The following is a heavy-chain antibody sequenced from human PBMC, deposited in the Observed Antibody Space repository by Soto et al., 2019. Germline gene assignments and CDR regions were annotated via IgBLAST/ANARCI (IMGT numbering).Heavy chain of an antibody. J-gene: IGHJ2*01. CDR2: TYYSGST. CDR3: ARQRRKWYFDL. CDR1: GGSISSGDYY. Sequence: QVQLQESGPGLVKSSQTLSLTCTVSGGSISSGDYYWSWIRQHPGKGREWIGYTYYSGSTYYNPSLKSRVAISVDTSKNQFSLDLFSVTAADTAMYYCARQRRKWYFDLWGRGTLVTVSS. V-gene: IGHV4-31*03.